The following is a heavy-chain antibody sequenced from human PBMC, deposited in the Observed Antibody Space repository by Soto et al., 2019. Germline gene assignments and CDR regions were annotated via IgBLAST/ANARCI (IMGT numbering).Heavy chain of an antibody. CDR1: GFTFTTSW. CDR3: ARGGGPVVSYGWDL. V-gene: IGHV3-74*01. Sequence: PGGSLRLSCVASGFTFTTSWMHWVRQVSGKGLVWVSRINGDGSSTSYADSVKGRFTISRDNAKNTLYLQMNSLRVDDTAVYYCARGGGPVVSYGWDLWGKGNMATAPS. CDR2: INGDGSST. J-gene: IGHJ6*04. D-gene: IGHD3-10*01.